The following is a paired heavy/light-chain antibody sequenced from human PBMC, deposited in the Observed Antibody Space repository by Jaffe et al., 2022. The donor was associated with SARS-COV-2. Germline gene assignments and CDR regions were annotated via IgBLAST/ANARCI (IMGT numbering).Heavy chain of an antibody. J-gene: IGHJ4*02. Sequence: EVQLVESGGDLVQPGGSLRLSCIASGFTFSTYSMNWVRQAPGRGLEWISYISSRSTTIYYADSVKGRFTISRDDAKNSLYLQMNSLRAEDTALYYCARGVREYTYGDDYWGQGTLVTVSS. CDR2: ISSRSTTI. D-gene: IGHD5-18*01. V-gene: IGHV3-48*01. CDR3: ARGVREYTYGDDY. CDR1: GFTFSTYS.
Light chain of an antibody. CDR2: AAS. Sequence: DIQMTQSPSSLSASVGDRVTITCRASQSISRYLNWYQQKPGKAPKLLIFAASSLHSGVPSRFGGSGSGTDFTLTISSLQPEDFATYYCQQSYSAPRTFGQGTKVEVK. V-gene: IGKV1-39*01. J-gene: IGKJ1*01. CDR3: QQSYSAPRT. CDR1: QSISRY.